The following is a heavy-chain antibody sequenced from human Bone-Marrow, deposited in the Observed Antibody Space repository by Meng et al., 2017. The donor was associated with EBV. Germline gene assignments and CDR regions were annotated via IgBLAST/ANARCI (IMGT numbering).Heavy chain of an antibody. CDR2: IWYDGNNK. V-gene: IGHV3-33*01. Sequence: QAQLVEAGGGVVQPGRSLRPSWAAVGFTFNTYGMHWVRQAPGKGLEWVAVIWYDGNNKYYSDSVKGRFTISRDNSKNTPYLQMNSLRAEDTAVYYCARDISTHNWFDPWGQGTLVTVSS. CDR3: ARDISTHNWFDP. CDR1: GFTFNTYG. J-gene: IGHJ5*02.